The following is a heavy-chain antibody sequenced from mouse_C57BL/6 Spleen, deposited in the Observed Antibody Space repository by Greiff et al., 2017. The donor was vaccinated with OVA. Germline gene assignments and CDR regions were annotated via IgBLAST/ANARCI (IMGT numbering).Heavy chain of an antibody. Sequence: QVQLQQPGAELVKPGASVKLSCKASGYTFTSYWMHWVKQRPGQGLEWIGMIHPNSGSTNYNEKFKSKATLTVDKSSSTAYMQLSSLTSEDSAVYCCAVITTGVERYFDVWGTGTTVTVSS. CDR1: GYTFTSYW. J-gene: IGHJ1*03. D-gene: IGHD1-1*01. CDR2: IHPNSGST. CDR3: AVITTGVERYFDV. V-gene: IGHV1-64*01.